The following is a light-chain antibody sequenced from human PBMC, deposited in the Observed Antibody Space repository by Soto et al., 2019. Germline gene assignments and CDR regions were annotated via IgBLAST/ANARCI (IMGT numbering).Light chain of an antibody. J-gene: IGLJ1*01. CDR1: STDVGGYNY. Sequence: HCALAQPYSVFGSPGQSITISFTGTSTDVGGYNYVSWYQHHPGKGPKLIIYEVNNRPSGVSDRFSGSKSGNKASLTISNLEAEDESDYYCRSYTSTDTPSVFGTGTKVTVL. CDR2: EVN. V-gene: IGLV2-14*01. CDR3: RSYTSTDTPSV.